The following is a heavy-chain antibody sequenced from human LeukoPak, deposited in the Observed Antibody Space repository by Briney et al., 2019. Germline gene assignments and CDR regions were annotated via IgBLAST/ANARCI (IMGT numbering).Heavy chain of an antibody. CDR1: GFSFSSYW. Sequence: SGGSLRVSCAASGFSFSSYWMDWVRQAPGKGLVWVSGINSDGRMTRYAESVKGRFTIPRDNAKNTLYLQMNTLRAEDTAVYYCARVGSTDSPHAFDIWGQGTTVTVSS. D-gene: IGHD3-22*01. CDR2: INSDGRMT. J-gene: IGHJ3*02. V-gene: IGHV3-74*01. CDR3: ARVGSTDSPHAFDI.